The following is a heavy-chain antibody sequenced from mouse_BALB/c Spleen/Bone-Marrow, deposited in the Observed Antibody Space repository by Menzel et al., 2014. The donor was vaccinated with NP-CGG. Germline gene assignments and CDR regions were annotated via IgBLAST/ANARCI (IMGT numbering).Heavy chain of an antibody. CDR3: ARDWYFDV. V-gene: IGHV1-7*01. CDR2: INPSTGYT. J-gene: IGHJ1*01. Sequence: QVQLQQSGAELAKPGASVEMSCKASGYTFTSYWMHWVKQRPGQGLEWIGYINPSTGYTEYNQKFKDKATLTADKSSSTAYMQLSSLTSEDSAVYYCARDWYFDVWGAGTTVTVSS. CDR1: GYTFTSYW.